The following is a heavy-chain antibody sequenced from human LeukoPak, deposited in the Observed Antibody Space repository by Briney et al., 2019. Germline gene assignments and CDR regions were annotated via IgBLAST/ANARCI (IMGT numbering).Heavy chain of an antibody. D-gene: IGHD4-17*01. Sequence: SETLSLTCAVYGGSFSGYYWSWIRQPPGKGLEWIGEINHSGSTNYNPSLKSRVTISVDTSKNQFSLKLSSVTAADTAVYYCAGDYGDYVGWFDPWAREPWSPSPQ. V-gene: IGHV4-34*01. J-gene: IGHJ5*02. CDR3: AGDYGDYVGWFDP. CDR1: GGSFSGYY. CDR2: INHSGST.